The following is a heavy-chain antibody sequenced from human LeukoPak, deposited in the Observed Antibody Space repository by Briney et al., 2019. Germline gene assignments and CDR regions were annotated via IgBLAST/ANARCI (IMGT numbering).Heavy chain of an antibody. CDR3: ARRSRDCSGGSCYYGNYNWFDP. CDR2: IYPGDSDT. Sequence: GESLKISCKGSGYSFTSYWIGWVRQMPGKGLEWMGIIYPGDSDTRYSPSFQGQVTILADKSISTAYLQWSSLKASDTAMYYCARRSRDCSGGSCYYGNYNWFDPWGQGTLVTVSS. V-gene: IGHV5-51*01. D-gene: IGHD2-15*01. CDR1: GYSFTSYW. J-gene: IGHJ5*02.